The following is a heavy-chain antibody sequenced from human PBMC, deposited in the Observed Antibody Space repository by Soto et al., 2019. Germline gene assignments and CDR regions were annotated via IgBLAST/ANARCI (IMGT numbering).Heavy chain of an antibody. CDR1: GFTVSNNY. D-gene: IGHD1-26*01. Sequence: LVESGGGLVQPGGSLRLSCAASGFTVSNNYMSWVRQAPGKGLEWVSLIYSGGSTHYADSVKGRFTISRDNSKNTLYLQMSSLRVEDTAVYYCEGYSHTGDWGQGTLVTVSS. V-gene: IGHV3-66*01. CDR2: IYSGGST. J-gene: IGHJ4*02. CDR3: EGYSHTGD.